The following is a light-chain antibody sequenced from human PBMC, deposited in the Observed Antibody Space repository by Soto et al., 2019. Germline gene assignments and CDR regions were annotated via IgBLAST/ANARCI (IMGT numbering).Light chain of an antibody. J-gene: IGKJ1*01. V-gene: IGKV1D-16*01. CDR3: QQYNSYSVT. CDR1: QGISSW. Sequence: DIQMTQWPSSVSASVADRVTITCRASQGISSWLAWYQQSPGKAPKLLIYAASSLQSGVPSRFSGSGSGTEFTLTISSLQPDDFATYYCQQYNSYSVTFGQGTKVDIK. CDR2: AAS.